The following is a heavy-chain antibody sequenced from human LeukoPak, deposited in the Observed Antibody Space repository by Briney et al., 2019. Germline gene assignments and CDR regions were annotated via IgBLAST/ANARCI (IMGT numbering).Heavy chain of an antibody. D-gene: IGHD4-17*01. CDR1: GFTFSNYD. CDR3: AKDSRGMGGWLAGLRMTTVTTPDYFFDY. V-gene: IGHV3-23*01. J-gene: IGHJ4*02. CDR2: ISGTGDKT. Sequence: GGSLRLSCAASGFTFSNYDMSWVRQAPGQGPEWVSGISGTGDKTYYADSVKGRFTISRDNSKNTLYLQMSSLRAEDTAVYYCAKDSRGMGGWLAGLRMTTVTTPDYFFDYWGQGSLVTVSS.